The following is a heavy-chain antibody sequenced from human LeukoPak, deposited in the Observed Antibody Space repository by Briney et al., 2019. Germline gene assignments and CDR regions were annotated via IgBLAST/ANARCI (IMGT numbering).Heavy chain of an antibody. D-gene: IGHD3-22*01. J-gene: IGHJ4*02. CDR3: ARGDYYDSSGYYRYYFVY. V-gene: IGHV1-69*06. Sequence: PSVKVSCKASGGTFSSYAISWVRQAPGQGLEWMGRIIPIFGTANYAQKFQGRVTITADKSTSTAYMELSSLRSEDTAVYYCARGDYYDSSGYYRYYFVYWGQVTLVTVYS. CDR2: IIPIFGTA. CDR1: GGTFSSYA.